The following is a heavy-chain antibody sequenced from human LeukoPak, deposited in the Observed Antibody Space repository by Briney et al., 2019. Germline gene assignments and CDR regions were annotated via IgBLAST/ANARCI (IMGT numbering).Heavy chain of an antibody. V-gene: IGHV4-39*01. CDR1: GGSISSSSYY. D-gene: IGHD2-2*01. Sequence: SETLSLTCTVSGGSISSSSYYWGWIRQPPGKGLEWFGSIYYSGSTYYNPSLKSRVTISVDTSKNQFSLKLSSVTAADTAVYYCARRSSLLDWFDPWGQGTLVTVSS. CDR2: IYYSGST. J-gene: IGHJ5*02. CDR3: ARRSSLLDWFDP.